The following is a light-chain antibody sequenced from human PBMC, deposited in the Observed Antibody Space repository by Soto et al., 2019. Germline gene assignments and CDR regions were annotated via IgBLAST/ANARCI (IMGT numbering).Light chain of an antibody. J-gene: IGKJ4*01. V-gene: IGKV1-39*01. CDR2: AAS. CDR3: QQSYSTPLT. CDR1: QSIGNW. Sequence: DVQLTQAPSTLSASVGDRVTITCRASQSIGNWLAWYQQKPGKAPKIVSYAASSLQSGVPSRFSGSGSGTDFTLTISSLKPEDFATYYCQQSYSTPLTFGGGTKVDIK.